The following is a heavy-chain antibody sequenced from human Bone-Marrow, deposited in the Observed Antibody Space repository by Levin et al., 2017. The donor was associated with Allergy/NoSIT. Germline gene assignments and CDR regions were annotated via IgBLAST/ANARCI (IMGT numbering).Heavy chain of an antibody. Sequence: PGGSLRLSCAASGFTFSSYAMNWVRQAPGKGLEWVSAISGSGGSTYYADSVKGRFSISRDNSKNTLYLQMNSLRAEDTAVYYCAKSRANYEVKSAFDIWGQGTMVTVSS. CDR2: ISGSGGST. J-gene: IGHJ3*02. V-gene: IGHV3-23*01. CDR3: AKSRANYEVKSAFDI. CDR1: GFTFSSYA. D-gene: IGHD1-7*01.